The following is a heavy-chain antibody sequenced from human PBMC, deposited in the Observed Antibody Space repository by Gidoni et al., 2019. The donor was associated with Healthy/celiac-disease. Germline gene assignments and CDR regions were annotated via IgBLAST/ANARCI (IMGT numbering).Heavy chain of an antibody. CDR3: ARAELWVWGAGMDV. D-gene: IGHD3-16*01. V-gene: IGHV3-64*01. CDR2: ISSNGGST. J-gene: IGHJ6*02. Sequence: EVPLVESGGGLVQPGGSLRLSCAASGFTFSSYAMHWVRQAPGKGLEYVSAISSNGGSTYYANSVKGRFTISRDNSKNTLYLQMGSLRAEDMAVYYCARAELWVWGAGMDVWGQGTTVTVSS. CDR1: GFTFSSYA.